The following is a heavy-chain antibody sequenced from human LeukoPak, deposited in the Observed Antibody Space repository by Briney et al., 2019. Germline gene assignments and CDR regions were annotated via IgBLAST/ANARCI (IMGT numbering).Heavy chain of an antibody. J-gene: IGHJ4*02. D-gene: IGHD6-19*01. CDR1: GGSISSSSYY. CDR3: ARRLYGSGCYDY. Sequence: SETPSLTCTVSGGSISSSSYYWGWIRQPPGKGLEWIGSIYYSGSTYYNPSLKSRVTISVDTSKNQFSLKLSSVTAADTAVYYCARRLYGSGCYDYWGQGTLVTVSS. CDR2: IYYSGST. V-gene: IGHV4-39*01.